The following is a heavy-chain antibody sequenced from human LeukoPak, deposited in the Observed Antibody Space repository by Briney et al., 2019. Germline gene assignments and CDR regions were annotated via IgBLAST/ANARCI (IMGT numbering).Heavy chain of an antibody. Sequence: GALRLSCAASGFTFNSYEMNWVRQAPGKGLEWVSGISGSGGSTYYADSVKGRFTISRDNSKNTLYLQMNSLRAEDTAVYYCAKSFYYNSGSWGIFDYWGQGTLVTVSS. V-gene: IGHV3-23*01. D-gene: IGHD3-10*01. J-gene: IGHJ4*02. CDR2: ISGSGGST. CDR3: AKSFYYNSGSWGIFDY. CDR1: GFTFNSYE.